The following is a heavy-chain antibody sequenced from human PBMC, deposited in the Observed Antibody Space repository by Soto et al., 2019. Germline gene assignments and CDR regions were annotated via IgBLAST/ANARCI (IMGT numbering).Heavy chain of an antibody. J-gene: IGHJ4*02. D-gene: IGHD6-13*01. CDR1: GFTFSSYG. V-gene: IGHV3-30*18. Sequence: GGSLRLSCAASGFTFSSYGMHWVRQAPGKGLEWVAVISYDGSNKYYADSVKGRFTISRDNSKNTLYLQMNSLRAEDTAVYYCAKDGLQQLFNYWGQGTLVTVSS. CDR2: ISYDGSNK. CDR3: AKDGLQQLFNY.